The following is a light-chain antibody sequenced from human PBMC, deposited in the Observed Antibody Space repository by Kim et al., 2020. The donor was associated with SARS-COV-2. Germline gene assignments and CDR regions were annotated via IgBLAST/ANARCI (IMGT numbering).Light chain of an antibody. CDR1: QSVSSN. CDR2: GAS. V-gene: IGKV3-15*01. Sequence: SPGERATLSCRASQSVSSNVAWYQQKPGQAPRLLIYGASTRATGIPARFSGSGSGTEFTLTISSLQSEDFAVYYCQQYNNWPGTFGQGTKVDIK. J-gene: IGKJ1*01. CDR3: QQYNNWPGT.